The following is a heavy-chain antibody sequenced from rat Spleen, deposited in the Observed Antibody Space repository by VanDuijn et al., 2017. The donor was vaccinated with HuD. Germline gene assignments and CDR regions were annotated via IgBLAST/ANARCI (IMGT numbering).Heavy chain of an antibody. D-gene: IGHD1-2*01. CDR3: TTRPYYSSLNWFPY. J-gene: IGHJ3*01. V-gene: IGHV5-25*01. CDR1: GFTFSDYY. Sequence: EVQLVESGGGLVQPGRSLKLSCAASGFTFSDYYMAWVRQAPTKGLEWVASISTGGGNTYYRDSVKGRFTISRDNAKSTLYLQMDSLRSEDTATYYCTTRPYYSSLNWFPYWGQGTLVTVSS. CDR2: ISTGGGNT.